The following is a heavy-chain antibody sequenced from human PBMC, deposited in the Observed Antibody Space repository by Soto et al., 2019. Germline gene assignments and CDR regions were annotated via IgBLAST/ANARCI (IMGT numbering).Heavy chain of an antibody. CDR2: INHSGST. J-gene: IGHJ3*02. CDR3: ARGLTGDFAFDI. Sequence: SETLSLTCAVYGGSFSGYYWSWIRQPPGKGLEWIGEINHSGSTNYNPSLKSRVTISVNTSKNHFSLKLISVTAADTAVYYCARGLTGDFAFDIWGQGTMVTVSS. CDR1: GGSFSGYY. D-gene: IGHD7-27*01. V-gene: IGHV4-34*01.